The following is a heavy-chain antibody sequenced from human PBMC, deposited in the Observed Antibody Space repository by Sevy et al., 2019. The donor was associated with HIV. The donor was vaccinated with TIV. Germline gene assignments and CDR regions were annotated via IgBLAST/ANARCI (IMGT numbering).Heavy chain of an antibody. D-gene: IGHD4-17*01. CDR2: ISGSDDAM. Sequence: GGSLRLSCAASGFTFSDYYMSWIRQAPGKGLEWISYISGSDDAMYYADSVKGRFSISRDNAKNSLYLQLTSLRPEDTAVYYCARDHVKDGDLGDYYYFAMDVWGQGTTVTVSS. CDR3: ARDHVKDGDLGDYYYFAMDV. CDR1: GFTFSDYY. J-gene: IGHJ6*02. V-gene: IGHV3-11*01.